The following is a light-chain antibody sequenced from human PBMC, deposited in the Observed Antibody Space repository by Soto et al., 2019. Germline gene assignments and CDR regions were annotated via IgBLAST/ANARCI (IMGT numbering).Light chain of an antibody. CDR2: EVI. CDR1: RTDIGVYYF. Sequence: QSALTQPPSASGSPGQSVTISCTGTRTDIGVYYFVSWYQHHPGKAPRLIIYEVIHRPSGVSDRFSGSKSGNTASLTVSGLQAADEADYFCKSYAGSNTYVFGSGTKLTVL. CDR3: KSYAGSNTYV. J-gene: IGLJ1*01. V-gene: IGLV2-8*01.